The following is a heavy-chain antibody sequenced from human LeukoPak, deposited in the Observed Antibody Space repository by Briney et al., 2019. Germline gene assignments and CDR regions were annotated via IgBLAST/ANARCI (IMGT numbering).Heavy chain of an antibody. J-gene: IGHJ4*02. V-gene: IGHV1-8*03. CDR3: ARAFIAADFDY. CDR2: MNPNSGNT. CDR1: GYTFTSYD. Sequence: ASVKVSCKASGYTFTSYDINWVRQATGQGLEWMGWMNPNSGNTGYAQKFQGRVTITRNTSISTAYMELSSLRSEDTAAYYCARAFIAADFDYWGQGTLVTVSS. D-gene: IGHD6-13*01.